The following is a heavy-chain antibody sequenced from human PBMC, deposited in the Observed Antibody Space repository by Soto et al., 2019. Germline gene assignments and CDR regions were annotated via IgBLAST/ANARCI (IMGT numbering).Heavy chain of an antibody. J-gene: IGHJ6*02. Sequence: GASVKVSCKASGGTFSSYAISWVRQAPGQGLEWMGGIIPIFGTANYAQKFQGRVTITADESTSTAYMELSSLRSEDTAVYYCASYYDSSAGRGLGPYYYYYGMDVWGQGTTVTVSS. CDR3: ASYYDSSAGRGLGPYYYYYGMDV. CDR2: IIPIFGTA. D-gene: IGHD3-22*01. CDR1: GGTFSSYA. V-gene: IGHV1-69*13.